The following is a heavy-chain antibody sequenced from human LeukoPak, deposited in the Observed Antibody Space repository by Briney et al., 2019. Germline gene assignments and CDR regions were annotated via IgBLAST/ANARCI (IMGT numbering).Heavy chain of an antibody. V-gene: IGHV3-48*04. CDR3: ARVGIVVPAAITITRDYFDY. J-gene: IGHJ4*02. CDR2: ISSSSSTI. D-gene: IGHD2-2*01. Sequence: GGSLRLSCAASGFTFSTYDMNWVRQAPGKGLEWVSYISSSSSTIFYADSVKGRFTISRDNAKNSLYLQMNSLRAEDTAVYYCARVGIVVPAAITITRDYFDYWGQGTLVTVSS. CDR1: GFTFSTYD.